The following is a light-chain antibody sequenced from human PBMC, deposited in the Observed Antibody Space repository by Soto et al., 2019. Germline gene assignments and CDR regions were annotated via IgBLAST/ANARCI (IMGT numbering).Light chain of an antibody. J-gene: IGKJ3*01. CDR2: SVS. CDR1: QRVYNW. Sequence: IEMTQYPSTVSSSLGARVTITCRASQRVYNWLAWYQQKPGQAPKLLISSVSTFENDVPSRFSGIGSGTEFTLTISSLTAEDFGTYYCQQYNSHLSFRPGTKVDI. CDR3: QQYNSHLS. V-gene: IGKV1-5*01.